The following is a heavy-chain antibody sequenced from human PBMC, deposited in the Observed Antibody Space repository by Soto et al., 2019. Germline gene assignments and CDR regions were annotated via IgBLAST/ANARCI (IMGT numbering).Heavy chain of an antibody. D-gene: IGHD2-2*01. CDR3: AGNVVVPAAIYYYYYMDV. V-gene: IGHV4-39*01. CDR1: GGSISSSSYY. CDR2: IYYSGST. Sequence: PSETLSLTCTVSGGSISSSSYYWVWIRQPPGKGLEWIGSIYYSGSTYYNPSLKSRVTISVDTSKNQFSLKLSSVTAADTAVYYCAGNVVVPAAIYYYYYMDVWGKGTTVTVSS. J-gene: IGHJ6*03.